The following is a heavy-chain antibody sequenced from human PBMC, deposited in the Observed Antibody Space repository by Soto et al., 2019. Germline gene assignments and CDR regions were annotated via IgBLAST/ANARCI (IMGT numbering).Heavy chain of an antibody. CDR3: AKTRAASYYYGMHV. V-gene: IGHV3-30*18. CDR1: GFTFSNYG. J-gene: IGHJ6*02. D-gene: IGHD6-13*01. Sequence: QVQLVESGGGVVQPGRSLRLSCAASGFTFSNYGLHWVRQAPGKGLEWVAVISYDGSNKYYADSVKGRFTFSRDNSKNTLYLQMNSLRAEDTAVYYCAKTRAASYYYGMHVWGQGTTVTVSS. CDR2: ISYDGSNK.